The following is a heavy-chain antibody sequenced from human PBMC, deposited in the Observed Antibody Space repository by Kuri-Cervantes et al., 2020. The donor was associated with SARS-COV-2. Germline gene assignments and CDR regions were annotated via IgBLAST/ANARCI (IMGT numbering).Heavy chain of an antibody. V-gene: IGHV1-46*01. J-gene: IGHJ4*01. CDR2: INPSGGST. CDR1: GYTFTSYY. CDR3: ARDLTIFGVVISYFDY. D-gene: IGHD3-3*01. Sequence: ASVKVSCKASGYTFTSYYMHWVRQAPGQGLEWMGIINPSGGSTSYAQKFQGRVTMTRDTSTSTAYMELSRLRSDDTAVYYCARDLTIFGVVISYFDYWGQGTLVTVSS.